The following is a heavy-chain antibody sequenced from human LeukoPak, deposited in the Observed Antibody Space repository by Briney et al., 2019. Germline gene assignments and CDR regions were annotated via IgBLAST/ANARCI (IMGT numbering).Heavy chain of an antibody. CDR1: GFTFSDYY. Sequence: KPGGSLRLSCAASGFTFSDYYMSWIRQAPGKGLEWVSYISSSSHTNYADSVKGRFTISRDNAKNSLYLQMNSLRAEDTAVYYCASSPTPGRAAAIDYWGQGTLVTVSS. CDR2: ISSSSHT. D-gene: IGHD6-25*01. J-gene: IGHJ4*02. CDR3: ASSPTPGRAAAIDY. V-gene: IGHV3-11*06.